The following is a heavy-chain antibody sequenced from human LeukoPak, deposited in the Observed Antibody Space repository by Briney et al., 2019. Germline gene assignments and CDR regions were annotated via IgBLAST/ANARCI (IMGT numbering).Heavy chain of an antibody. CDR2: INSDGTYT. J-gene: IGHJ4*02. D-gene: IGHD5-12*01. V-gene: IGHV3-74*01. Sequence: GGSLRLSCAASGFTFGSYWMHWVRQPPGKGLVWVSRINSDGTYTNYADSVKGRFTISRDNAKNTLYLQMNSLRAEDTAVYYCAARYSGYVADWGQGTLVTVSS. CDR1: GFTFGSYW. CDR3: AARYSGYVAD.